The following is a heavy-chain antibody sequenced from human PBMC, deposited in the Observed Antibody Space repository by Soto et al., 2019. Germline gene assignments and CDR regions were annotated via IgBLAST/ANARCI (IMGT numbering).Heavy chain of an antibody. D-gene: IGHD6-19*01. Sequence: PSQTLSLTCAISGDSVSSKSAAWNWIRQSPSRGLEWLGRTYYRSKWYNDYAVSVKSRITINPDTSKNQFSLQLNSVTPEDTAVYYCGRGLAVAGTGYYNMDVWGQGTTVTVSS. J-gene: IGHJ6*02. CDR2: TYYRSKWYN. V-gene: IGHV6-1*01. CDR1: GDSVSSKSAA. CDR3: GRGLAVAGTGYYNMDV.